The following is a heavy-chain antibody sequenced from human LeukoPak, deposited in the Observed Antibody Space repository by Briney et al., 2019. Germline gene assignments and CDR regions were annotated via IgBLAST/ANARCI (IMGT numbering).Heavy chain of an antibody. V-gene: IGHV3-20*04. CDR1: GFTFDEYG. CDR2: INWNGGST. Sequence: GGSLRLSCAASGFTFDEYGMRWVRQAPGKGLEWVSGINWNGGSTGYADSVKGRLTISRDNAKHSLYLQMNSLRAEDTALYYCARGSLRLPWDYWGQGTLVTVSS. D-gene: IGHD4-17*01. CDR3: ARGSLRLPWDY. J-gene: IGHJ4*02.